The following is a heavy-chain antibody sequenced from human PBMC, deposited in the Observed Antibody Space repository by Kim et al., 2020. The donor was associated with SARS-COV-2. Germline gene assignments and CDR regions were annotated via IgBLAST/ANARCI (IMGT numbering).Heavy chain of an antibody. J-gene: IGHJ4*02. V-gene: IGHV1-18*01. CDR2: ISAYNGNT. CDR3: ARGTFTMIVVAFDY. Sequence: ASVKVSCKASGYTFTSYGISWVRQAPGQGLEWMGWISAYNGNTNYAQKLQGRVTMTTDTSTSTAYMELRSLRSDDTAMYYCARGTFTMIVVAFDYWGQGTLVTVSS. CDR1: GYTFTSYG. D-gene: IGHD3-22*01.